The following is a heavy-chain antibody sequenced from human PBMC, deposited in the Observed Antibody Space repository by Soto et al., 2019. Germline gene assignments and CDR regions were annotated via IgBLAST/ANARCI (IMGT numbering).Heavy chain of an antibody. CDR2: ISGSGGSP. CDR1: GFNFGSYA. Sequence: EVQLLESGGGLVQPGGSLRLSCAASGFNFGSYAMSWXRXAPGKGLEWVSGISGSGGSPYYPDSVQGRFTISKDKSXXXLXXXXTXXXXXXXXXXXXXXXXXXGYRGAFDSWGQGTLVTVSS. D-gene: IGHD1-26*01. V-gene: IGHV3-23*01. CDR3: XXXXXXGYRGAFDS. J-gene: IGHJ4*02.